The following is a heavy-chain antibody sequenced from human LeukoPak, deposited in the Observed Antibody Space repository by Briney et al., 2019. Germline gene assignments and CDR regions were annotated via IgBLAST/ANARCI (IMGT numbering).Heavy chain of an antibody. J-gene: IGHJ4*02. V-gene: IGHV4-30-4*01. D-gene: IGHD4-17*01. CDR3: ARDSATVTHVFDY. Sequence: PSETLSLTCTVSGGSISSGDYYWSWIRQPPGKGLEWIGYIYYSGSTYYNPSLKSRVTISVDTSKNQFSLKLSSVTAADTAVYYCARDSATVTHVFDYWGQGTLVTVSS. CDR2: IYYSGST. CDR1: GGSISSGDYY.